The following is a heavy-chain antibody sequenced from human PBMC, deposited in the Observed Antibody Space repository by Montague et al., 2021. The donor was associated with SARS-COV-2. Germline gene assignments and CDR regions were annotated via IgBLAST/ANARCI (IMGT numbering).Heavy chain of an antibody. J-gene: IGHJ4*02. CDR1: GLPLSTSGLC. Sequence: PTLVTPTQTLTLTCTLSGLPLSTSGLCVGWIRQPPGKALEWLALTDWDDDKYYSPSLKTRLSISKDTSKNQVVLTMANMEPVDTATYYCARIPYDSWYVSYFDYWGQGILVTVSS. D-gene: IGHD6-13*01. V-gene: IGHV2-70*01. CDR3: ARIPYDSWYVSYFDY. CDR2: TDWDDDK.